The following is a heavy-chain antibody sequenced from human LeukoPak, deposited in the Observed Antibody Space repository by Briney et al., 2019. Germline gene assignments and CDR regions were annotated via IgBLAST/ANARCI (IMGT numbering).Heavy chain of an antibody. D-gene: IGHD2-15*01. CDR3: AREFQYYSGFDY. CDR2: IKSEGSST. Sequence: GGSLRLSCVASGFSLSSDWMHCVRQAPGKGLVCVSRIKSEGSSTSYADSVKGRFTIYRDNDKNTVYLQMNSLRAEDTAVYYCAREFQYYSGFDYWGQGTLVTVSS. J-gene: IGHJ4*02. V-gene: IGHV3-74*01. CDR1: GFSLSSDW.